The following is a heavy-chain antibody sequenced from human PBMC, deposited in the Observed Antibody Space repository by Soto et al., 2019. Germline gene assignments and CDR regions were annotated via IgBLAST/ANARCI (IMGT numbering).Heavy chain of an antibody. Sequence: GGSLRLSCAASGFTVSSNYMSWVRQAPGKGLVWVSVIYSGGSTYYADSVKGRFTISRDNSKNTLYLQMNSLRAEDTAVYYCARDRKGRGHFDYWGQGTLVTVSS. CDR3: ARDRKGRGHFDY. V-gene: IGHV3-66*01. J-gene: IGHJ4*02. CDR1: GFTVSSNY. CDR2: IYSGGST.